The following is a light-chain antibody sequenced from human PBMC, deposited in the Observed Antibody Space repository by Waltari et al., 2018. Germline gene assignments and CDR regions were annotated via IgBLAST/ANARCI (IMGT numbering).Light chain of an antibody. CDR3: QQRSNWPWT. V-gene: IGKV3-11*01. Sequence: EIVLTQSPATLSLSPGERATLSCRASQSVSSYLAWYQQEPGQAPRLLIYDASNRATGIPARFRGSGSGTDFTLTISSLEPEDFAVYYCQQRSNWPWTFGQGTKVEIK. J-gene: IGKJ1*01. CDR1: QSVSSY. CDR2: DAS.